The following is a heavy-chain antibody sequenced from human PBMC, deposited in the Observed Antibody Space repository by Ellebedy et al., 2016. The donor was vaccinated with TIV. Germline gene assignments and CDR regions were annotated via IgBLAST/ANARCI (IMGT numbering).Heavy chain of an antibody. CDR3: TRDKGQDLDV. Sequence: GESLKISCEASGFTFRYYRMHWVRPAPGKGLVCDSSVHSYGRETIYADSVKGRFTISRDNAKNTGSVEMKNLGAEDTAVYYCTRDKGQDLDVWGQGTTVTVSS. J-gene: IGHJ6*02. CDR2: VHSYGRET. V-gene: IGHV3-74*01. CDR1: GFTFRYYR.